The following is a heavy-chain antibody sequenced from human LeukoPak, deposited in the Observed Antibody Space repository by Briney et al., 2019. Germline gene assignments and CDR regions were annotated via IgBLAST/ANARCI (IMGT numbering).Heavy chain of an antibody. D-gene: IGHD5-18*01. CDR3: AREVTWAMVHWYFDL. CDR1: GFTFSDYY. V-gene: IGHV3-11*01. J-gene: IGHJ2*01. Sequence: PGGSLRLSCAASGFTFSDYYMSWIRQAPGKGLEWVSYISSSGSTIYYADSVKGRFTISRDNAKNSLYLQMNSLRAEDTAVYYCAREVTWAMVHWYFDLWGRGTLVTVSS. CDR2: ISSSGSTI.